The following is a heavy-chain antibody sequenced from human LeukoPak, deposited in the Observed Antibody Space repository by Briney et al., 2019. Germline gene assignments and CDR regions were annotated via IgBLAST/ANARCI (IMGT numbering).Heavy chain of an antibody. CDR3: TGEKAGTIVDY. Sequence: PSETLSLTCAVSGYSISSGYYWGWIRQPPGKGLEWIGSIHHSGSTYYNPSLKSRVTISVDMSKNQFSLKLSSVTAAHTAVYFCTGEKAGTIVDYWGQGTLVTVSS. CDR1: GYSISSGYY. D-gene: IGHD2-15*01. CDR2: IHHSGST. J-gene: IGHJ4*02. V-gene: IGHV4-38-2*02.